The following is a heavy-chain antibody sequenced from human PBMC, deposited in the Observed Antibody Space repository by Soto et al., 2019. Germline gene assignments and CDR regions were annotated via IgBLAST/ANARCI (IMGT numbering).Heavy chain of an antibody. J-gene: IGHJ5*02. Sequence: PSETLSLTCTVSGGSISSYYWSWIRQPPGKGLEWIGYIYYSGSTNYNPSLKSRVTISVDTSKNQFSLKLSSVTAADTAVYYCARTLKYSSSYLEIWFDPWGQGTLVTVSS. CDR1: GGSISSYY. CDR2: IYYSGST. D-gene: IGHD6-6*01. V-gene: IGHV4-59*01. CDR3: ARTLKYSSSYLEIWFDP.